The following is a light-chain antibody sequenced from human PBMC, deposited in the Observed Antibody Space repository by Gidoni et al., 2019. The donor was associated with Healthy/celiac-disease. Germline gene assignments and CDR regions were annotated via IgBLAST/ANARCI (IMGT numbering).Light chain of an antibody. Sequence: DIQMTQSPSSVSASVGDRVTITCQASQDISNYLKWYQQKPGKAPKLLIYDASNLETGVPSRLSGSRSGTDFTFLISSMQHQDNATNYYQQQDNSPRYTFGQGTKLEIK. CDR3: QQQDNSPRYT. J-gene: IGKJ2*01. CDR1: QDISNY. V-gene: IGKV1-33*01. CDR2: DAS.